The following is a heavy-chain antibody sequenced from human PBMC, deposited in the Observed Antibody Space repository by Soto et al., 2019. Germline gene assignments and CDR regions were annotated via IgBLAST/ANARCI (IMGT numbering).Heavy chain of an antibody. D-gene: IGHD3-16*01. CDR2: INYSGST. CDR1: GGSMSSYY. J-gene: IGHJ5*02. CDR3: ERHEGGQGGQFDP. Sequence: SETLSLTCAVSGGSMSSYYWSWIRQPPGKGLEWIGYINYSGSTNYNPSLRSRVTISVDTSKNQFSLKLSSVTAADTAVYYCERHEGGQGGQFDPWGQGTLVTVSS. V-gene: IGHV4-59*01.